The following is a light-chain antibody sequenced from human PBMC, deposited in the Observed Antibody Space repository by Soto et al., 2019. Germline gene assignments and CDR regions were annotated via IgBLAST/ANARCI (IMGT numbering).Light chain of an antibody. CDR2: GAS. CDR1: QSVGSY. Sequence: EILMTQSPATLSVFQGERATLSCRASQSVGSYLAWYQQKAGQAPRLLIYGASTRATGIPARFSGSGSGTEFTLTISGLQSGDFAVYYCQQYNNWPWTFGQATKVEIK. V-gene: IGKV3-15*01. J-gene: IGKJ1*01. CDR3: QQYNNWPWT.